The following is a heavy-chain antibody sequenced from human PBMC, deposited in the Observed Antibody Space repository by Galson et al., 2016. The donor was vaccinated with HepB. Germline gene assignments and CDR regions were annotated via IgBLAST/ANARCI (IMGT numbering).Heavy chain of an antibody. CDR2: ISYDGNNK. CDR3: ARGGCTNGVCSGFDS. CDR1: GFTFSTYT. D-gene: IGHD2-8*01. Sequence: SLRLSCAASGFTFSTYTMYWVRQAPGKGLEWVALISYDGNNKYYADSVKGRCTISRDNSENTLFLQMNSLRAEDTAVYYCARGGCTNGVCSGFDSWGQGILVTVSS. J-gene: IGHJ4*02. V-gene: IGHV3-30-3*01.